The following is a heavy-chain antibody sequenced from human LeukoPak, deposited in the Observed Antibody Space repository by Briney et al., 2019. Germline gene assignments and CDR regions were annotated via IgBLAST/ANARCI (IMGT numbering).Heavy chain of an antibody. CDR3: TTNPRYCSSTSCYTEEYFQH. V-gene: IGHV3-15*01. D-gene: IGHD2-2*02. J-gene: IGHJ1*01. Sequence: GGSLRLSCAASGFTFSNAWMSWVRQAPGKGLEWVGRIKSKTDGGTTDYAAPVKGRFTISRDDSKNTLYLQMNSLKTKDTAVYYCTTNPRYCSSTSCYTEEYFQHWGQGTLVTVSS. CDR2: IKSKTDGGTT. CDR1: GFTFSNAW.